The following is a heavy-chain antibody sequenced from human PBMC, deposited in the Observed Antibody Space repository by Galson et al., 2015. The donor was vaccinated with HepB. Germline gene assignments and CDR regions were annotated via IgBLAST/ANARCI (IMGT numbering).Heavy chain of an antibody. J-gene: IGHJ4*02. D-gene: IGHD3-3*01. Sequence: SVKVSCKASGGTFSSYAISWVRQAPGQGLEWMGGIIPIFGTANYAQKFQGRVTITADESTSTAYMELSSLRSEDTAVYYCARDSGALEWPAPFDYWGQGTLVTVSS. CDR2: IIPIFGTA. V-gene: IGHV1-69*13. CDR1: GGTFSSYA. CDR3: ARDSGALEWPAPFDY.